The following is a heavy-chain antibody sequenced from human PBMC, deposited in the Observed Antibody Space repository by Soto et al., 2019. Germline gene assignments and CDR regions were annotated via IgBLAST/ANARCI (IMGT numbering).Heavy chain of an antibody. D-gene: IGHD1-26*01. V-gene: IGHV1-18*04. CDR2: ISAYNGNT. Sequence: QVQLVQSGAEVKKPGASVKVSCKASGYTFTSYGISWVRQAPGQGLEWMGWISAYNGNTNYAQKLQGRVTMTTDTSTSTAYMELRSLRADDTAVYYCARDHRGYSGTTAWAIFDPWGQGTLVTVSS. J-gene: IGHJ5*02. CDR3: ARDHRGYSGTTAWAIFDP. CDR1: GYTFTSYG.